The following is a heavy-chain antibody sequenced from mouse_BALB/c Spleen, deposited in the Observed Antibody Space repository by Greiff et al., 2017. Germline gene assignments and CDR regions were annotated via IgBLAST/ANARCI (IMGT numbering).Heavy chain of an antibody. V-gene: IGHV3-6*02. CDR2: ISYDGSN. Sequence: VQLKESGPGLVKPSQSLSLTCSVTGYSITSGYYWNWIRQFPGNKLEWMGYISYDGSNNYNPSLKNRISITRDTSKNQFFLKLNSVTTEDTATYYCARRELYYGNPFDYWGQGTTLTVSS. CDR1: GYSITSGYY. CDR3: ARRELYYGNPFDY. J-gene: IGHJ2*01. D-gene: IGHD2-1*01.